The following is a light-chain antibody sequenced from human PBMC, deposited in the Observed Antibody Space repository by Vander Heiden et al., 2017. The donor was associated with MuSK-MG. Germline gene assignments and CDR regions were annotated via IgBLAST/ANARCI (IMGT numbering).Light chain of an antibody. J-gene: IGLJ3*02. Sequence: QPVLTQPPSVSGTPGQKNLISCSGSNSNIGGNTVNWFQQFPGRAPQLLVYGDDQRPSWVPDRFSTSKSGTSASLAISGLRSEDEADYYCASWDDSLNGWEFGGGTKLTVL. CDR3: ASWDDSLNGWE. CDR2: GDD. V-gene: IGLV1-44*01. CDR1: NSNIGGNT.